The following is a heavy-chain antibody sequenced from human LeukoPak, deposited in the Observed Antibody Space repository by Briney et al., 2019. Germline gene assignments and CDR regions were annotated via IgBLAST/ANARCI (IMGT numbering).Heavy chain of an antibody. V-gene: IGHV3-23*01. CDR3: AKDRFYDIVTGYPEY. Sequence: GGSLRLSCAASGFTLSSFAMSWVRQAPGKGLEWVSCISGSSGSTYYADSVKGRFTVTRDISKNTLYLQMNRLRADDTAVYYCAKDRFYDIVTGYPEYWGQGTLVTVSS. J-gene: IGHJ4*02. CDR2: ISGSSGST. D-gene: IGHD3-9*01. CDR1: GFTLSSFA.